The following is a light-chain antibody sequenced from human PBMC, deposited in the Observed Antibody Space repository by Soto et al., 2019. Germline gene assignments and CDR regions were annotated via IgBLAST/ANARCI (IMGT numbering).Light chain of an antibody. CDR3: QQYGSSTWT. J-gene: IGKJ1*01. CDR1: QSVSSN. Sequence: EIVMTQSPATMSVSPGERATVCCRASQSVSSNLAWYQQKPGQAPRLLIYGASSRATGIPDRFSGSGSGTDFTLTISRLEPEDFAVYYCQQYGSSTWTFGQGTKVDIK. V-gene: IGKV3-20*01. CDR2: GAS.